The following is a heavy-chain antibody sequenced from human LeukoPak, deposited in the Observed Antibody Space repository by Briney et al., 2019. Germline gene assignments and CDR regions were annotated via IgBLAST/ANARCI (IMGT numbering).Heavy chain of an antibody. V-gene: IGHV1-69*05. J-gene: IGHJ5*02. CDR2: IIPIFGTA. D-gene: IGHD6-13*01. CDR3: AREEPGIAAAGSKGGSWFDP. Sequence: SVKVSCKASGGTFSSYAISWVRQAPGQGLEWMGGIIPIFGTANYAQKIQGRVTITTDESTSTAYMELSSLRSEDTAVYYCAREEPGIAAAGSKGGSWFDPWGQGTLVTVSS. CDR1: GGTFSSYA.